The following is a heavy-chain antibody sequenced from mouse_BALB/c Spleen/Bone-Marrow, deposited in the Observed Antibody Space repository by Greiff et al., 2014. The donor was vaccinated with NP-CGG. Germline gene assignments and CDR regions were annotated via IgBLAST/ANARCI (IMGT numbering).Heavy chain of an antibody. V-gene: IGHV2-9*02. CDR2: IWAGGST. J-gene: IGHJ1*01. CDR3: ARGDLWYFDV. CDR1: GFSLTSYG. Sequence: VKLVESGPGLVAPSQSLSITCTVSGFSLTSYGVHWVRQPPGKGLEWLGVIWAGGSTNYNSALMSRLSISKDNSKSQVFLKMNSLQTDDTAMYYCARGDLWYFDVWGAGTTVTVSA.